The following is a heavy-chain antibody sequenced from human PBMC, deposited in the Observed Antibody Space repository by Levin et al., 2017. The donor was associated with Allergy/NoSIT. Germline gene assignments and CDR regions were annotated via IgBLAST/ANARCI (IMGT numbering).Heavy chain of an antibody. D-gene: IGHD6-13*01. CDR2: INQDGSEK. J-gene: IGHJ4*02. CDR1: GFTFSSYW. Sequence: GGSLRLSCAASGFTFSSYWMSWVRQAPGKGLEWVANINQDGSEKYYVDSVKGRFTISRDNAKNSLDLQMNSLRAEDTAIYYCARGPALSIAPADYWGQGTLVPVSS. CDR3: ARGPALSIAPADY. V-gene: IGHV3-7*04.